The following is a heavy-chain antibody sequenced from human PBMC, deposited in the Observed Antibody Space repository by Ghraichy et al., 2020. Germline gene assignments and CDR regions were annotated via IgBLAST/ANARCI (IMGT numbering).Heavy chain of an antibody. V-gene: IGHV3-23*01. D-gene: IGHD3-22*01. Sequence: GGSLRLSCAASGFTFRSYAMSWVRQPPGKGLEWVSVLSGSGGSTYYADSVKGRFLIARDTSKSTLYLKMNSLRAEDTAVYYCAKLNYDSSGRYYYYYGMDVWGQGTTVTVSS. CDR2: LSGSGGST. CDR3: AKLNYDSSGRYYYYYGMDV. CDR1: GFTFRSYA. J-gene: IGHJ6*02.